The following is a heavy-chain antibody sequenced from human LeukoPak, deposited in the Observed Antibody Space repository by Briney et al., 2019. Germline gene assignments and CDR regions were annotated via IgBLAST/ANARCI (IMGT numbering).Heavy chain of an antibody. CDR3: ARPAGGWLQPPTYFDY. D-gene: IGHD5-24*01. J-gene: IGHJ4*02. V-gene: IGHV1-18*01. CDR2: ISAYNGNT. Sequence: ASVKVSCKASGYTFTSYGISWVRQAPGQGLEWMGWISAYNGNTNYAQKLQGRVTMTTDTSTSTAYMELRSLRSDDTAVYYCARPAGGWLQPPTYFDYWGQGTLVTVSS. CDR1: GYTFTSYG.